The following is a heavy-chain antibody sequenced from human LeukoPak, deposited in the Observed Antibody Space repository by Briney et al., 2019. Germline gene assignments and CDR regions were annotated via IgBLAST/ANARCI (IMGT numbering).Heavy chain of an antibody. CDR1: GFAFGDSA. CDR2: ITSKAYGGTP. D-gene: IGHD2-2*01. CDR3: YRGRSGYCYGTSCYLDY. V-gene: IGHV3-49*04. J-gene: IGHJ4*02. Sequence: GQSLRLSCTASGFAFGDSAMTWVRQAPGKGLEWLGFITSKAYGGTPKYAASVKGRFIISREDSKSIAYLEMISLKTEDTAIYYCYRGRSGYCYGTSCYLDYWGPGTLVTVSS.